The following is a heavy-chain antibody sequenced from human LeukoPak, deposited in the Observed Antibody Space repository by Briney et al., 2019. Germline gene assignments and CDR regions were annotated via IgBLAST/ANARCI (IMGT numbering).Heavy chain of an antibody. CDR1: GGSISSYY. Sequence: SETLSLTCTVSGGSISSYYWSWIRQPPGKGLEWIGYIYYSGSTYYNPSLKSRVTISVDTSKNQFSLKLSSVTAADTAVYYCGKGPFGYCSSTSCYRDVRYFGSGDPQKYYFDYWGQGTLVTVSS. CDR3: GKGPFGYCSSTSCYRDVRYFGSGDPQKYYFDY. J-gene: IGHJ4*02. D-gene: IGHD2-2*02. V-gene: IGHV4-59*12. CDR2: IYYSGST.